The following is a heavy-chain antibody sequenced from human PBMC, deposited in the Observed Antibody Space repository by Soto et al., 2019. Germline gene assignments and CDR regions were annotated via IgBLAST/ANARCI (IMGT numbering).Heavy chain of an antibody. CDR1: GFTFSNAW. CDR3: TSIAAAGSYDFDY. Sequence: GGSLRLSCAASGFTFSNAWMSWVRQAPGKGLEWVGRIKSKTDGGTTDYAAPVKGRFTISRDDSKNTLYLQMNSLKTEDTAVYYCTSIAAAGSYDFDYWGQGTLVTVSS. J-gene: IGHJ4*02. CDR2: IKSKTDGGTT. V-gene: IGHV3-15*01. D-gene: IGHD6-13*01.